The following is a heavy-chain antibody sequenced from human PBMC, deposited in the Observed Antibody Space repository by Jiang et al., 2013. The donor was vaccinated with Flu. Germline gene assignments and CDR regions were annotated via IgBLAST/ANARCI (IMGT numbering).Heavy chain of an antibody. CDR1: GFTFGDYT. V-gene: IGHV3-49*04. J-gene: IGHJ4*02. CDR2: IRNKAYSGTAV. D-gene: IGHD4-17*01. CDR3: TREDYGDYYFDF. Sequence: QLVEVVGEGVGTATGGPVRLSCTASGFTFGDYTMNWVRQAPGKGLEWVGFIRNKAYSGTAVRETAGYAASVKGRFTMSRDDSKSIAYLHMTSLKSEDTAVYYCTREDYGDYYFDFWGQGTLVTVSS.